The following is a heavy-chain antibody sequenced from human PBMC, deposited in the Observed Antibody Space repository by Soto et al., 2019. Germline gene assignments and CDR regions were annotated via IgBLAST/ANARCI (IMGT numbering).Heavy chain of an antibody. CDR3: ARLGYSYYYYMDV. CDR1: GYSFTSYW. D-gene: IGHD3-22*01. CDR2: IYPGDSDT. Sequence: GEALKISCKGSGYSFTSYWIGWVRPMPGKGLEWMGIIYPGDSDTRYSPSFQGQVTISADKSISTAYLQWSSLKASDTAMYYCARLGYSYYYYMDVWGKGTTVTVSS. J-gene: IGHJ6*03. V-gene: IGHV5-51*01.